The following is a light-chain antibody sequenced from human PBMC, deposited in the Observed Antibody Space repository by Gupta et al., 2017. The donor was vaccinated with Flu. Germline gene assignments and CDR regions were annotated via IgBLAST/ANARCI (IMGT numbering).Light chain of an antibody. CDR2: EES. CDR1: SGSIGSNY. CDR3: QSYDTSNSEV. Sequence: FMLTQPHSVSESPGKTVTISCTRSSGSIGSNYVQCFQQRPGCPPTTVNYEESLRPSGVPDGFSGSIDSASTSESLTISGLKAEDEAYPDCQSYDTSNSEVFGGGTKLTVL. J-gene: IGLJ3*02. V-gene: IGLV6-57*01.